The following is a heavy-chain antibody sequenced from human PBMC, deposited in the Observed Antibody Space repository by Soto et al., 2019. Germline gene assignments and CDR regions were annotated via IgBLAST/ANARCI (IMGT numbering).Heavy chain of an antibody. J-gene: IGHJ4*02. CDR3: ARGVGLYSNYDY. CDR1: GYTFTSYA. Sequence: ASVKVSCKASGYTFTSYAMHWVRQAPGQRLECMGWINAGNGNTKYSQKFQGRVTITRDTSASTAYMELSSLRSEDTAVYYCARGVGLYSNYDYWGQGTLVTVSS. CDR2: INAGNGNT. V-gene: IGHV1-3*01. D-gene: IGHD2-2*02.